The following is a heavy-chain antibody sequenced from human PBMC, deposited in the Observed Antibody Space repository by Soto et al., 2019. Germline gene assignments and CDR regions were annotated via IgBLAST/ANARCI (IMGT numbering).Heavy chain of an antibody. J-gene: IGHJ4*02. V-gene: IGHV3-7*01. CDR1: GFTFSSYW. Sequence: GGSLRLSCAASGFTFSSYWMSWVRQAPGKGLEWVANIKQDGSEKYYVDSVKGRFTISRDNAKNSLYLQMNSLRAEETAVYYCAREDGDSSGYYLDYWGQGTLVTVSS. D-gene: IGHD3-22*01. CDR2: IKQDGSEK. CDR3: AREDGDSSGYYLDY.